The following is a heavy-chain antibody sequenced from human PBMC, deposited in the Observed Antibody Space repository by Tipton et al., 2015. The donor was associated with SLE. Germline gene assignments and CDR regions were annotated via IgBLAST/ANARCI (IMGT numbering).Heavy chain of an antibody. CDR1: GGSFSGYY. D-gene: IGHD2-15*01. Sequence: AGLVKPSETLSLTCAVYGGSFSGYYWSWIRQPPGKGLEWIGEINHSGSTNYNPSLKSRVTISVDTSKNQFSLKRSSVTAADTAVYYCARGMRVCSGGSCYYGPFDYWGQGTLVTVSS. CDR3: ARGMRVCSGGSCYYGPFDY. V-gene: IGHV4-34*01. CDR2: INHSGST. J-gene: IGHJ4*02.